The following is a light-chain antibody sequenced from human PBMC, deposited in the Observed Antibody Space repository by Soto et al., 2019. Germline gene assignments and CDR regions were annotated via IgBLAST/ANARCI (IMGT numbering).Light chain of an antibody. CDR3: QQYDKWPGT. CDR2: GAS. J-gene: IGKJ1*01. CDR1: QSISSN. V-gene: IGKV3-15*01. Sequence: EIVMTQSPATLSVSPGERATLSCRASQSISSNLAWFQQKPGQAPRLLIYGASTRATGIPARFSGSGSGTEFTVTISSLQSEDSAVYYCQQYDKWPGTFGQGTNVDIK.